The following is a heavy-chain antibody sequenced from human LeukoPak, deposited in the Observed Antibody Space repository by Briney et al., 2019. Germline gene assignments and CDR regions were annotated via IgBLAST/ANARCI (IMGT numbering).Heavy chain of an antibody. V-gene: IGHV3-30*19. CDR2: ISYDGSNK. Sequence: GGSLRLSCAASGFTFSDSGMHWVRQAPGKGLEWVAVISYDGSNKYYADSVKGRFTISRDNSKNTLYLQMNSLRAEDTAVYYCARDLLVRGVIRYHFDYWGQGTLVTVSS. J-gene: IGHJ4*02. CDR1: GFTFSDSG. CDR3: ARDLLVRGVIRYHFDY. D-gene: IGHD3-10*01.